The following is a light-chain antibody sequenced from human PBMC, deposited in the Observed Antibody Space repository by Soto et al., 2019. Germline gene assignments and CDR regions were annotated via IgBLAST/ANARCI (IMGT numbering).Light chain of an antibody. CDR3: SSYTSSSTLVV. Sequence: PVLTQPASVSVSPGQSLTISCTGTSSDVGGYNYVSWYQQHPGKAPKLMIYDVSNRPSGVSNRFSGSKSGNTASLTISGLQAEDEADYYCSSYTSSSTLVVFGTGTKVTVL. J-gene: IGLJ1*01. CDR2: DVS. V-gene: IGLV2-14*01. CDR1: SSDVGGYNY.